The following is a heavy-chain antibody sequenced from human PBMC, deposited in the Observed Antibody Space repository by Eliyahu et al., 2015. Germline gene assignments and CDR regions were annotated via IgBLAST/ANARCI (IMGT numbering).Heavy chain of an antibody. J-gene: IGHJ4*02. Sequence: QVQLVQSGAEVKKPGSSVKVSCKASGGTFSPYTINWVRQAPGQGLEWMGGITPIFGTANYAQKFRGRVTITADESTTTAYMELSSLRSEDTAVYYCARPSADNSGISKPFDYWGQGTLVTVSS. D-gene: IGHD6-19*01. CDR3: ARPSADNSGISKPFDY. V-gene: IGHV1-69*01. CDR2: ITPIFGTA. CDR1: GGTFSPYT.